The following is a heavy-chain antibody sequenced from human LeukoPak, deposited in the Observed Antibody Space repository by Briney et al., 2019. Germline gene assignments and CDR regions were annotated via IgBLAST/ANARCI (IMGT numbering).Heavy chain of an antibody. CDR1: GFTFSSYG. V-gene: IGHV3-30*18. D-gene: IGHD6-19*01. Sequence: GGSLRLSCAASGFTFSSYGMHWVRQAPGKGLEWVAVISYDGSNKYYADSVKGRFTISRDNSKNTLYLQMNSLRAEDTAVYYCAKAAVAAVLYNCFDPWGQGTLVTVSS. J-gene: IGHJ5*02. CDR3: AKAAVAAVLYNCFDP. CDR2: ISYDGSNK.